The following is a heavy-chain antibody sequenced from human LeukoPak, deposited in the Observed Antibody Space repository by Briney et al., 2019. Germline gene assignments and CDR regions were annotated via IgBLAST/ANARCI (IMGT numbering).Heavy chain of an antibody. D-gene: IGHD3-10*01. CDR2: ISGSGGST. CDR1: GFPFSNYA. J-gene: IGHJ4*02. Sequence: GGSLRLSCAASGFPFSNYAMSWVRQAPGKGLEWVSAISGSGGSTYYADSVKGRFTISRDNSKNTLYLQMNSLRAEDTAVYYCARDWEYYYGLGSPRPTLDYWGQGTLVTVSS. V-gene: IGHV3-23*01. CDR3: ARDWEYYYGLGSPRPTLDY.